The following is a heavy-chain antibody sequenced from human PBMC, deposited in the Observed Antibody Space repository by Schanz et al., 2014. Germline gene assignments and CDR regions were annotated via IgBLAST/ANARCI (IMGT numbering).Heavy chain of an antibody. CDR3: ARGDRTFDP. CDR1: GYTFSTYA. D-gene: IGHD3-22*01. CDR2: ISGYSGNT. Sequence: VQLVQSGAEVKKPGASVKVSCKTSGYTFSTYAITWVRQAPGQGPEWMGWISGYSGNTNYAQKFQGRVTMTTDTPTSTAYMQLRGLRSDDTAIYYCARGDRTFDPWGQGTLVTVSS. J-gene: IGHJ5*02. V-gene: IGHV1-18*01.